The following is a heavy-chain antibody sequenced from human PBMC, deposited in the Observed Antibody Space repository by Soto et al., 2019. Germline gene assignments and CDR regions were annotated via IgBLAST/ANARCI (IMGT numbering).Heavy chain of an antibody. D-gene: IGHD3-3*01. CDR2: IIPIFGTA. V-gene: IGHV1-69*13. CDR3: ASGDYDFWSGPGGGMDV. CDR1: GGAFSSYA. Sequence: SVKVSCKASGGAFSSYAISWVRQAPGQGLEWMGGIIPIFGTANYAQKFQGRVTITADESTSTAYMELSSLRSEDTAVYYCASGDYDFWSGPGGGMDVWGQGTTVTVSS. J-gene: IGHJ6*02.